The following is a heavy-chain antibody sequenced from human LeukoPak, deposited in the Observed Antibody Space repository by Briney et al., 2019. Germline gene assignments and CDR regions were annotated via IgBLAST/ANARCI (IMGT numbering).Heavy chain of an antibody. CDR2: IYHSGST. Sequence: SETLSLTCTVSGYSISSGYYWGWIRQPPGKGLEWIGGIYHSGSTYYNPSLKSRVTISVDTSKNQFSLKLSSVTAADTAVYYCARLWADYGDYVGFDYWGQGTLVTVSS. CDR3: ARLWADYGDYVGFDY. D-gene: IGHD4-17*01. V-gene: IGHV4-38-2*02. J-gene: IGHJ4*02. CDR1: GYSISSGYY.